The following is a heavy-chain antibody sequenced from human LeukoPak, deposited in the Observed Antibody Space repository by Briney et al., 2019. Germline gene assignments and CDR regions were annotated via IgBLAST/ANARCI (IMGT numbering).Heavy chain of an antibody. V-gene: IGHV3-74*01. CDR2: INSDGSST. CDR1: GFTFRSYW. J-gene: IGHJ4*02. Sequence: GGSLRLSCAASGFTFRSYWMHWVRQAPGKGLVWVSRINSDGSSTSYADSVKGRFTISRDNAKNTLFLQTNSLRAEDTAVYYCARGPQNYDSSGYLNYWGQGTLVTVS. CDR3: ARGPQNYDSSGYLNY. D-gene: IGHD3-22*01.